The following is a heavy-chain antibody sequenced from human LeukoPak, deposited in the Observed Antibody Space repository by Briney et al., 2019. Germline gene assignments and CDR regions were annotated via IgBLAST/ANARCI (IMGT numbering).Heavy chain of an antibody. CDR1: GGSISSGGYY. J-gene: IGHJ4*02. CDR2: IYHSGST. Sequence: QTSETLSLTCTVSGGSISSGGYYWSWIRQPPGKGLEWIGYIYHSGSTYYNPSLKGRVTISVDRSKNQFSLKLSSVTAADTAVYYCAGYDYGDNNPVGGHPWGFFDYWGQGTLVTVSS. CDR3: AGYDYGDNNPVGGHPWGFFDY. V-gene: IGHV4-30-2*01. D-gene: IGHD4-17*01.